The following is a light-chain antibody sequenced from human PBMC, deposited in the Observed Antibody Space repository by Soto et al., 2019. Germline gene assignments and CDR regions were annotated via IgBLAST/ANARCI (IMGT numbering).Light chain of an antibody. J-gene: IGKJ1*01. V-gene: IGKV3-15*01. CDR2: GAS. CDR1: QRISSN. Sequence: EIVMTQSPVTLSMSPGERATLSCRASQRISSNLVWYQQKPGQAPRLIIYGASTRATGIPARFSGSGSGTEFTLTISSLQFEDFAVYYCQQYDNWPRTFGQGTKVEIK. CDR3: QQYDNWPRT.